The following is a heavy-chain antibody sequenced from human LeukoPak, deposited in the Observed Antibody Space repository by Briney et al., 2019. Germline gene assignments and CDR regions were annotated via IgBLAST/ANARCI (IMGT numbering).Heavy chain of an antibody. CDR1: GFTVSRNY. CDR3: ARGAPLRYFDY. D-gene: IGHD3-9*01. V-gene: IGHV4-34*01. Sequence: GSLRLPCAASGFTVSRNYTSWIRQPPGKGLEWIGEINHSGSTNYNPSLKSRVTISVDTSKNQFSLKLSSVTAADTAVYYCARGAPLRYFDYWGQGTLVTVSS. J-gene: IGHJ4*02. CDR2: INHSGST.